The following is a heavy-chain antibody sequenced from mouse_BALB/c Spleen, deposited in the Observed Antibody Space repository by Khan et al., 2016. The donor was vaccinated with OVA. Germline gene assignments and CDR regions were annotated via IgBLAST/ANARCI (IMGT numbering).Heavy chain of an antibody. CDR3: ARTFTTATSYCDV. CDR1: GYTFTNYG. J-gene: IGHJ1*01. CDR2: INTYTGEP. Sequence: QIQLVQSGPELKKPGETVKISCKASGYTFTNYGMNWVKQAPGKGLKWMGWINTYTGEPTYADDFKGRFAFSLETSASTAYLQINNLKNEDMATYFCARTFTTATSYCDVWGAGTTVTVSS. V-gene: IGHV9-1*02. D-gene: IGHD1-2*01.